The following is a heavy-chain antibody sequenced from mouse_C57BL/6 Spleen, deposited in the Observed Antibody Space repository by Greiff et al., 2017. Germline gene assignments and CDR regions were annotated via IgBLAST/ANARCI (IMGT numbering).Heavy chain of an antibody. CDR2: IYPGNSDT. CDR1: GYTFTSYW. Sequence: EVQLQQSGTVLARPGASVKMSCKTSGYTFTSYWMHWVKQRPGQGLEWIGAIYPGNSDTSYNQKFKGKAKLTAVTSASTAYMELSRLTNEDSAVYDCTRADDYDGFAYWGQGTLVTVSA. D-gene: IGHD2-4*01. CDR3: TRADDYDGFAY. V-gene: IGHV1-5*01. J-gene: IGHJ3*01.